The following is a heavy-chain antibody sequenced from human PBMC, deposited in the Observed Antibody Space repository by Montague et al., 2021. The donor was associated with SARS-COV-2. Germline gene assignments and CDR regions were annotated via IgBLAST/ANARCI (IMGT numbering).Heavy chain of an antibody. CDR1: GGSISTSSYY. J-gene: IGHJ6*02. V-gene: IGHV4-39*07. CDR3: ARGGRQQQVRLSGIEV. D-gene: IGHD6-13*01. Sequence: SETLSLTCTVSGGSISTSSYYWGWLRQPPGQGLEWFGSIYYSGSTYYTPSRKSRVTISVDTSKNQFSLKLSSVTAADTAVYYCARGGRQQQVRLSGIEVWGQGTTVTVSS. CDR2: IYYSGST.